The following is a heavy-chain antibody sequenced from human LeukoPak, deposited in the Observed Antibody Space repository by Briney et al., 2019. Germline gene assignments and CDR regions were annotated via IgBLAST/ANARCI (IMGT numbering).Heavy chain of an antibody. CDR2: IYYIGTT. Sequence: SETLSLTCTVSGGSISSYYWSWIRQPPGKGLEWIGYIYYIGTTNYNPSLKNRVTISADMSKNQFSLKLNSVTAADTAVYYCASILDGMDVWGQGTTVSVS. CDR3: ASILDGMDV. V-gene: IGHV4-59*08. J-gene: IGHJ6*02. CDR1: GGSISSYY.